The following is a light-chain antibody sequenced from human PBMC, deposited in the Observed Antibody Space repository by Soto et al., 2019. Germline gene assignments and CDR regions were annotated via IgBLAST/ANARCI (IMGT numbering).Light chain of an antibody. CDR1: RGLRGY. V-gene: IGKV1-9*01. CDR3: QQLNSYPRT. J-gene: IGKJ2*01. Sequence: IQLPRFPPSFLESVGAGAPILSRAIRGLRGYLAWYQQKPGKAPKLLIYAASTLQSGVPSRFSGSGSGTDFTLTISSLQPEDFATYYCQQLNSYPRTFGQGTKLEIK. CDR2: AAS.